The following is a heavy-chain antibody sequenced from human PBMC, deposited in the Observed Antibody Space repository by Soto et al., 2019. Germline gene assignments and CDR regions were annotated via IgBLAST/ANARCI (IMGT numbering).Heavy chain of an antibody. V-gene: IGHV1-18*04. Sequence: QVQLVQSGAEVKKPGASVKVSCKASGYTFTSYGISWVRQAPGQGLEWMGWISAYNGNTNYAQKLQGRVTMTTDTSPNTAYMELRSLRSDDTAVYYCARAEIVGAKVDWFDPWGQGTLVTVSS. CDR2: ISAYNGNT. J-gene: IGHJ5*02. CDR1: GYTFTSYG. D-gene: IGHD1-26*01. CDR3: ARAEIVGAKVDWFDP.